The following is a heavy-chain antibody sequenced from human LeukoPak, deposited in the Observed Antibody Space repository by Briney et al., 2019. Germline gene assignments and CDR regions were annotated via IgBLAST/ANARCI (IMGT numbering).Heavy chain of an antibody. J-gene: IGHJ4*02. D-gene: IGHD3-9*01. V-gene: IGHV1-8*03. CDR1: GYTFTSYD. Sequence: GASVKVSCKASGYTFTSYDINWVRQATGLGLEWMGWMNPNSGNTGHAQKFQGRVTITRNTSISTAYMELSSLRSEDTAVYYCARGRVAILTGYSTFDYWGQGTLVTVSS. CDR3: ARGRVAILTGYSTFDY. CDR2: MNPNSGNT.